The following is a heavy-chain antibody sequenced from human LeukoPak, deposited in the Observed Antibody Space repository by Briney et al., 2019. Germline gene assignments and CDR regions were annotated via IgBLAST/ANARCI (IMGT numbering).Heavy chain of an antibody. CDR3: ARSSTSGSPFDY. V-gene: IGHV3-30*15. CDR2: ISYDGATK. J-gene: IGHJ4*02. D-gene: IGHD6-19*01. Sequence: PGRSLRLSCAASGFAFNNYAINWVRQAPGKGLEWVAVISYDGATKYYADSVEGRFTISRDNSENTVYLQMSSLRIEDTAVYYCARSSTSGSPFDYWGQGTLVTVSS. CDR1: GFAFNNYA.